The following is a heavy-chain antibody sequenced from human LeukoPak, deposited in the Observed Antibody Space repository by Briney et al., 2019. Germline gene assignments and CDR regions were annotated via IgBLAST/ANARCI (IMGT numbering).Heavy chain of an antibody. CDR1: GGSISSSSYY. CDR2: IHQSGNT. J-gene: IGHJ4*02. Sequence: SETLSLTCTVSGGSISSSSYYWGWIRQPPGKGLEWIGEIHQSGNTNYNPSLKSRLTISVDKSKNQFSLKLSSVTAADTAVYYCAVPESGSYYYGYWGQGTLVTVSS. D-gene: IGHD1-26*01. V-gene: IGHV4-39*07. CDR3: AVPESGSYYYGY.